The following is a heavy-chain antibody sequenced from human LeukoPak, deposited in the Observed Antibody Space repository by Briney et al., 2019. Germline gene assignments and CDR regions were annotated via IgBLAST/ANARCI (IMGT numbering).Heavy chain of an antibody. D-gene: IGHD2-15*01. CDR3: AKDRVVADSDDYYYSYGMDV. J-gene: IGHJ6*02. Sequence: PGGSLRLSCAASGFTFSSYGMHWVRQAPGKGLEWVAVISYDGSNKYYADSVKGRFTISRDNSKNTLYLQMNSLRAEDTAVYYCAKDRVVADSDDYYYSYGMDVWGQGTTVTVSS. CDR2: ISYDGSNK. V-gene: IGHV3-30*18. CDR1: GFTFSSYG.